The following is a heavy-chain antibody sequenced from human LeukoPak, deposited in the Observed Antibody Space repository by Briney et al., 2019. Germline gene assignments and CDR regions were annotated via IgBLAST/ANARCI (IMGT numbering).Heavy chain of an antibody. V-gene: IGHV1-18*01. CDR2: ISAYNGNT. J-gene: IGHJ6*02. CDR1: GYTFTSYG. Sequence: ASVKVSCKASGYTFTSYGVSWVRQAPGQGLEWMGWISAYNGNTNYAQKLQGRVTMTTGTSTSTAYMELRSLRSDDTAVYYCARAGYCSGGSCYPAYYYYYGMDVWGQGTTVTVSS. CDR3: ARAGYCSGGSCYPAYYYYYGMDV. D-gene: IGHD2-15*01.